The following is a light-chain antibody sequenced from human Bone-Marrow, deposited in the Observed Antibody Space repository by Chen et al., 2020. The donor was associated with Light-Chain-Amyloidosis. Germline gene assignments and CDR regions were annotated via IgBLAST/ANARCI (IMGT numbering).Light chain of an antibody. CDR3: AAWDGSLSGYV. Sequence: QSVLTQPPSASGTPGQRVTISCSGASSNIGINSVYWYQHLPGAAPNLLITRNNQRPSGVPDRFSASKSGTSAFLAIGGLRSEDEADYYCAAWDGSLSGYVFGTGTKVIVL. CDR1: SSNIGINS. CDR2: RNN. J-gene: IGLJ1*01. V-gene: IGLV1-47*01.